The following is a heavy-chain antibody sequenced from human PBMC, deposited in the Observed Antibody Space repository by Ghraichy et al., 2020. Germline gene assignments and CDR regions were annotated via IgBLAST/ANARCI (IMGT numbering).Heavy chain of an antibody. D-gene: IGHD3-3*01. Sequence: SETLSLTCTVSGGSISSYYWSWIRQPPGKGLEWIGYIYYSGSTYYNPSLKSRVTISVDTSKNQFSLKLSSVTAADTAVHYCARTIDRFLEWFYFDYWGQGTLVTVSS. J-gene: IGHJ4*02. CDR1: GGSISSYY. V-gene: IGHV4-59*01. CDR2: IYYSGST. CDR3: ARTIDRFLEWFYFDY.